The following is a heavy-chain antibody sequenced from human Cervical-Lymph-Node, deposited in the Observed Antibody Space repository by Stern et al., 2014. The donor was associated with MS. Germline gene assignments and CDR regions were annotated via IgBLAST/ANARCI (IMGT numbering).Heavy chain of an antibody. Sequence: QVQLVESGGGVVQPGRSLRLSCAASGFTFSSYGMHWVRQAPGKGLEWGAVISYDGSNKYYADSVKGRFTISRDNSKNTLYLQMNSLRAEDTAVYYCAKGGTAMVYVTFDAFDIWGQGTMVTVSS. CDR3: AKGGTAMVYVTFDAFDI. J-gene: IGHJ3*02. D-gene: IGHD5-18*01. V-gene: IGHV3-30*18. CDR1: GFTFSSYG. CDR2: ISYDGSNK.